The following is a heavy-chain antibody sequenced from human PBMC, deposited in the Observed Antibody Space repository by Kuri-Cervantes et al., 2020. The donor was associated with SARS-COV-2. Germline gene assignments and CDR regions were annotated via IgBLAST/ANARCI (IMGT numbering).Heavy chain of an antibody. Sequence: GGSLRLSCAASGFTFGSFAMSWVRHSPGKGLEWVSSISGSGGNPTYVASVKGRFTISRDNAKNSLYLQMNSLRAEDTAVYYCARGYDSSGYEIYYYYYGMDVWGQGTTVTVSS. J-gene: IGHJ6*02. CDR2: ISGSGGNP. D-gene: IGHD3-22*01. CDR3: ARGYDSSGYEIYYYYYGMDV. V-gene: IGHV3-21*01. CDR1: GFTFGSFA.